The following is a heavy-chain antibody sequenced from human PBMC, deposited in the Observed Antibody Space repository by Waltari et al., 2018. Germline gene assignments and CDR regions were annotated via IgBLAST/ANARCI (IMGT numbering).Heavy chain of an antibody. CDR1: GGSFSGYY. V-gene: IGHV4-34*01. CDR2: INHSGST. CDR3: ARHRGVVVAATGWFDP. D-gene: IGHD2-15*01. Sequence: QVQLQQWGAGLLKPSETLSLTCAVYGGSFSGYYWSWTRQPPGKGLEWIGEINHSGSTNYNPSLKSRVTISVDTSKNQFSLKLSSVTAADTAVYYCARHRGVVVAATGWFDPWGQGTLVTVSS. J-gene: IGHJ5*02.